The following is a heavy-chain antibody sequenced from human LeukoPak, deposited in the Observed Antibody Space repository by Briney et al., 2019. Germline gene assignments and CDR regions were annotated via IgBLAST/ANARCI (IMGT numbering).Heavy chain of an antibody. J-gene: IGHJ4*02. D-gene: IGHD3-3*01. CDR1: GYTFTSYA. V-gene: IGHV1-3*01. CDR3: ARATLVDIMVEYYFDY. Sequence: ASVKVSCKASGYTFTSYAMHWVRQAPGQRLEWMGWINAGKGNTKYSQKFQGRVTITRDTSASTAYMGLSSLRSEDTAVYYCARATLVDIMVEYYFDYWGQGTLVTVSS. CDR2: INAGKGNT.